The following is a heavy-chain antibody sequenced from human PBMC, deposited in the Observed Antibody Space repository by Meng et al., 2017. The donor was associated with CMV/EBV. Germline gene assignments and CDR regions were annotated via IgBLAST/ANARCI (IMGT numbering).Heavy chain of an antibody. V-gene: IGHV4-34*01. CDR1: GGSFSGYY. CDR2: INHSGST. Sequence: VQLQPWGEGLLKPSETLSLSCAVYGGSFSGYYWSWIRQPPGKGLEWIGEINHSGSTNYNPSLKSRVTISVDTSKNQFSLKLSSVTAADTAVYYCARGGNWFDPWGQGTLVTVSS. J-gene: IGHJ5*02. CDR3: ARGGNWFDP.